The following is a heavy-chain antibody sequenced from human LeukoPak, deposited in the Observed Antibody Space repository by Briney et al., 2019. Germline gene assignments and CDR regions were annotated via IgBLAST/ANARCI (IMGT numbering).Heavy chain of an antibody. V-gene: IGHV4-39*07. CDR2: IYYSGST. J-gene: IGHJ4*02. CDR3: ARDVTADFDY. D-gene: IGHD6-13*01. CDR1: GDSISSSSYY. Sequence: SETLSLTCTVSGDSISSSSYYWGWIRQPPGKGLEWIGSIYYSGSTYYNPSLKSRVTISVDTSKNQFSLKLSSVTAADTAVYYCARDVTADFDYWGQGTLVTVSS.